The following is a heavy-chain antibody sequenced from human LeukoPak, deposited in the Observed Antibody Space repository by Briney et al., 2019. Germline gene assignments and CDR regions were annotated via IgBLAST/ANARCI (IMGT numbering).Heavy chain of an antibody. Sequence: GGSVRLSCAASGFTFSSYAMSWVRQAPGKGLEWVSAISGSGGSTYYADSVKGRFTISRDNSKNTLYLQMNSLRAEDTAVYYCAKSVVVVAATNQLFDYWGQGTLVTVSS. J-gene: IGHJ4*02. CDR3: AKSVVVVAATNQLFDY. CDR2: ISGSGGST. V-gene: IGHV3-23*01. D-gene: IGHD2-15*01. CDR1: GFTFSSYA.